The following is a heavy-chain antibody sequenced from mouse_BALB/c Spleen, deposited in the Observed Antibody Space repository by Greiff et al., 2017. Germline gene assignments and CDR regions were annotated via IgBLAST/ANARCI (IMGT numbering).Heavy chain of an antibody. CDR3: EKSYEGDAMDY. CDR2: INPSNGRT. CDR1: GYTFTSYW. Sequence: VQLQQPGAELVKPGASVKLSCKASGYTFTSYWMHWVKQRPGQGLEWIGEINPSNGRTNYNEKFKSKATLTVDKSSSTAYMQLSSLTSEDSAVYYCEKSYEGDAMDYWGQGTSVTVSS. D-gene: IGHD2-12*01. J-gene: IGHJ4*01. V-gene: IGHV1S81*02.